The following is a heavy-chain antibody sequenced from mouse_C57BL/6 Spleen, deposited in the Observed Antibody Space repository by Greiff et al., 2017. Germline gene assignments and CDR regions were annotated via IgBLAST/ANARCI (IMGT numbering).Heavy chain of an antibody. CDR1: GFSLSTFGMG. J-gene: IGHJ4*01. CDR2: IWWDDDK. D-gene: IGHD1-1*01. Sequence: QVTLKVSGPGLLQPSQTLSLTCSFSGFSLSTFGMGVGWIRQPSGKGLEWLANIWWDDDKYYNPALKSQLPISKDTSKNQLFLKIANVDTAVTATYYCARIRGSNLYAMDYWGQGTSVTVSS. V-gene: IGHV8-8*01. CDR3: ARIRGSNLYAMDY.